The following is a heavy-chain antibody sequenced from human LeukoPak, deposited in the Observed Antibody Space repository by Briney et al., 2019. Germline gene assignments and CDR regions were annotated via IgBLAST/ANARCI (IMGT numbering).Heavy chain of an antibody. J-gene: IGHJ4*02. CDR3: ARGTGATKGIDY. CDR1: GGSFSGYY. V-gene: IGHV4-34*01. Sequence: SETLSLTCAVYGGSFSGYYWSWIRQPPGKGLEWIGEINHSGSTNYNPSLKSRVTISVDTSKNQLSLKLSSVTAADTAVYYCARGTGATKGIDYWGQGTLVTVSS. CDR2: INHSGST. D-gene: IGHD1-26*01.